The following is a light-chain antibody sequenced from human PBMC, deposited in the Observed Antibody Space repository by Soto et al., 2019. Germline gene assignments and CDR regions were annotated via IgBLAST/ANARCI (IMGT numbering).Light chain of an antibody. V-gene: IGLV2-18*02. CDR2: EVN. Sequence: QSALTQPPSVSGSPGQSVTISCTGTSSDIGRYNRVSWYHQPPGATPKLIIYEVNNRPSGVPDRFSRSKSGNTASLTISGLQAEDEANYFCSSSTTSSTLVFGGGTQLTVL. CDR3: SSSTTSSTLV. J-gene: IGLJ2*01. CDR1: SSDIGRYNR.